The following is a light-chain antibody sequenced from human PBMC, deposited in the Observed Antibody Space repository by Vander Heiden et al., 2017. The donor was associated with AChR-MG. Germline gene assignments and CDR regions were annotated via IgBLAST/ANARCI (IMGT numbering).Light chain of an antibody. J-gene: IGKJ2*01. V-gene: IGKV3-11*01. CDR3: QQRSNWPFMYT. CDR2: DAS. CDR1: QSVSSY. Sequence: EIVLTQSPATLSLSPGERATHSCRASQSVSSYLAWYQQKPGQAPRLLIYDASNRATGIPARFSGSGSGTDFTLTIRSLEPEDFAVYYCQQRSNWPFMYTFGQGTKLEIK.